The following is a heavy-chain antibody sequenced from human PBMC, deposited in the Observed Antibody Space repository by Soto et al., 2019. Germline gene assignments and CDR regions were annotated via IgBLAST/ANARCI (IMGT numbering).Heavy chain of an antibody. Sequence: SETLSLTCAVSNFSLSKEYYWGWIRQPPGKGLEWIGSIHHSGSPYYNPSLKSRLTISIDTSKKQFSLRLSSVTAADTAVYYCARGAPRGIIHDFDSWGQGSLVTVSS. J-gene: IGHJ4*02. CDR2: IHHSGSP. CDR3: ARGAPRGIIHDFDS. D-gene: IGHD3-10*01. CDR1: NFSLSKEYY. V-gene: IGHV4-38-2*01.